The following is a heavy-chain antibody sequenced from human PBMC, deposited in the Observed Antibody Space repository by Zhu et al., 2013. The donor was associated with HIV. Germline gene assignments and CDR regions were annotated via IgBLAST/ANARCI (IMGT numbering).Heavy chain of an antibody. CDR2: INPYNDER. Sequence: QAQLIQSGPELKKPGASVKVSCKASAYIFTSFVISWVRQAPGQRFQWLASINPYNDERYYQQTFQGRVSLSMDKSATTVYMEVKGLRRDDTAIYYCARDKFRGLPGSFDLWGRGTPVTVSS. J-gene: IGHJ2*01. V-gene: IGHV1-18*01. D-gene: IGHD2-15*01. CDR3: ARDKFRGLPGSFDL. CDR1: AYIFTSFV.